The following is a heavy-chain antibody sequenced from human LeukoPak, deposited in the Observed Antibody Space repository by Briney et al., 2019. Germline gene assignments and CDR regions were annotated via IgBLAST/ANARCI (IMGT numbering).Heavy chain of an antibody. J-gene: IGHJ5*02. CDR3: ARGPPLDP. CDR2: IYYSGST. V-gene: IGHV4-30-4*01. Sequence: PSETLSLACTVSGGSISSGDYYWSWIRQPPGKGLEWIGYIYYSGSTYYNPSLKSRVTISVDTSKNQFSLKLSSVTAADTAVYSCARGPPLDPWGQGTLVTVSS. CDR1: GGSISSGDYY.